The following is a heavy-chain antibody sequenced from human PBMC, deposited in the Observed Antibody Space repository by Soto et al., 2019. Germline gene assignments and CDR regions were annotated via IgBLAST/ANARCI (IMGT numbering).Heavy chain of an antibody. J-gene: IGHJ6*02. V-gene: IGHV3-30-3*01. D-gene: IGHD1-1*01. CDR1: GFTFDTYG. CDR2: ISYEGSNT. CDR3: ARVTPGNNLYYFSGLDV. Sequence: QVHLVESGGGVAQPGRSLRLSCVASGFTFDTYGIHWVRQAPGKGLQWVALISYEGSNTYYADSVRGRFTISRDNSKNTLCLQINALRPEDTGVYYCARVTPGNNLYYFSGLDVWGQGTSVTVSS.